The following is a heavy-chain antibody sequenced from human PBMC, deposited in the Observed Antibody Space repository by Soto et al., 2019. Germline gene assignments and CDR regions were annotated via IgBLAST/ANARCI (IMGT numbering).Heavy chain of an antibody. Sequence: GGSLRLSCAASGFTFSSYWMSWVRQAPGKGLEWVANIKQDGSEKYYVDSVKGRFTISRDNAKNSLYLQMNSLRAEDTAVYYCARVRQQLALRDYYYYMDVWGKGTTVTVSS. D-gene: IGHD6-13*01. CDR3: ARVRQQLALRDYYYYMDV. V-gene: IGHV3-7*01. CDR2: IKQDGSEK. J-gene: IGHJ6*03. CDR1: GFTFSSYW.